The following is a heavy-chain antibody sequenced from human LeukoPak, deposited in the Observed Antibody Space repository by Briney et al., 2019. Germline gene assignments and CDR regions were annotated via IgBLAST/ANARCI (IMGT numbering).Heavy chain of an antibody. Sequence: SETLSLTCTVSGYSISSGYYWGWIRQPPGKGLEWIGSIYHSGSTYYNPSLKSRVTISVDTSKNQFSLKLSSVTAADTAVCYCARAGSITLVRGVLYDYYYMDVWGKGTTVTVSS. CDR2: IYHSGST. D-gene: IGHD3-10*01. CDR3: ARAGSITLVRGVLYDYYYMDV. V-gene: IGHV4-38-2*02. J-gene: IGHJ6*03. CDR1: GYSISSGYY.